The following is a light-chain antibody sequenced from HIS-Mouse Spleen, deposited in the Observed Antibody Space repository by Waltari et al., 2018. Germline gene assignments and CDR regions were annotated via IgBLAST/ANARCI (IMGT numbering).Light chain of an antibody. Sequence: QSALTQPASVSGSPGQSITISCTGTSSDVGGYNYVSWYQRHPGKAPKLMIYEVSNRASGVSNRFSGSKSGNTASLTISGLQAEDEADYYCSSYTSSSPYVVFGGGTKLTVL. CDR2: EVS. V-gene: IGLV2-14*01. J-gene: IGLJ2*01. CDR1: SSDVGGYNY. CDR3: SSYTSSSPYVV.